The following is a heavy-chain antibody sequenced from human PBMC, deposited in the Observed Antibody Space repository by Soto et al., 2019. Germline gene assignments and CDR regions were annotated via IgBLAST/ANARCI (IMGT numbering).Heavy chain of an antibody. CDR1: GGSISSSNW. Sequence: QVQLQESGPGLVKPSGTLSLTCAVSGGSISSSNWWRWVRQPPGKGLEWIGEIYHSGSTNDNPSHPSRLTISEDQSPTQFPLKLSAVTAADTAVHYCARPGSGYSSSSLAFDILGPGTVVTLSS. CDR2: IYHSGST. J-gene: IGHJ3*02. CDR3: ARPGSGYSSSSLAFDI. V-gene: IGHV4-4*02. D-gene: IGHD6-6*01.